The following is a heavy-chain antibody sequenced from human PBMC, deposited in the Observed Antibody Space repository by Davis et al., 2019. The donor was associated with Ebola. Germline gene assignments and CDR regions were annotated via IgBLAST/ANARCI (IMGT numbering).Heavy chain of an antibody. D-gene: IGHD6-6*01. Sequence: GESLKISCTASGFTFGDYAMSWVRQAPGKGLEWVGFIRSKAYGGTTEYAASVKGRFTISRDDSKSIAYLQMNSLKTEDTAVYYCTSGEQLGGQDYWGQGTLVTVSS. V-gene: IGHV3-49*04. CDR2: IRSKAYGGTT. CDR3: TSGEQLGGQDY. CDR1: GFTFGDYA. J-gene: IGHJ4*02.